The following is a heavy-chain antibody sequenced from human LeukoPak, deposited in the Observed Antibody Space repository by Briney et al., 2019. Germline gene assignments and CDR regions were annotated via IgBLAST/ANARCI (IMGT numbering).Heavy chain of an antibody. Sequence: AGGSLRLSCAASGFTFSSYAMSWVRQAPGKGLDWVSAISGSGGSTYYADSVKGRFTISRDNSKNTLYLQMNSLRAEDTAVYYCAKDLGPIRGWFDPWGQGTLVTVSS. CDR3: AKDLGPIRGWFDP. D-gene: IGHD3-16*01. V-gene: IGHV3-23*01. J-gene: IGHJ5*02. CDR2: ISGSGGST. CDR1: GFTFSSYA.